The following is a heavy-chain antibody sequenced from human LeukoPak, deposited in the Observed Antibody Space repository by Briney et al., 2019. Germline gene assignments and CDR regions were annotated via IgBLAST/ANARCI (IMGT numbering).Heavy chain of an antibody. Sequence: SETLSLTCTVSGDSSSHSYWSWIRQTPGKGLEWIGYIHHSGSVNYNPSLKSRVTLSIDTSKNQFSLKLTSVTAADTGLYYCARAEINDYNRYWGQGIPVIVSS. D-gene: IGHD4-11*01. CDR3: ARAEINDYNRY. CDR2: IHHSGSV. V-gene: IGHV4-59*08. CDR1: GDSSSHSY. J-gene: IGHJ4*02.